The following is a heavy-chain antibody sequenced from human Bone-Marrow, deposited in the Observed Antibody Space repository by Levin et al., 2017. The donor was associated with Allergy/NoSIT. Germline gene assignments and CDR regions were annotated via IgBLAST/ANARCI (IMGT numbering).Heavy chain of an antibody. CDR3: TRYSNWLGWLFDY. CDR2: VRSKANSYAT. CDR1: GFSFSDSA. J-gene: IGHJ4*02. V-gene: IGHV3-73*01. Sequence: AGGSLRLSCAASGFSFSDSAMHWVRQASGKGLEWVGRVRSKANSYATQYAASVKGRFTISRDDSKNTAYLQMNSLKIEDTAVYYCTRYSNWLGWLFDYWGQGTLVTVSS. D-gene: IGHD6-13*01.